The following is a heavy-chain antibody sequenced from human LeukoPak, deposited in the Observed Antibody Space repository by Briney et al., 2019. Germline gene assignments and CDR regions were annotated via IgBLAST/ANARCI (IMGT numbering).Heavy chain of an antibody. J-gene: IGHJ4*02. V-gene: IGHV4-59*01. CDR2: IYYSGTTNSGST. Sequence: PSETLSLTCTVSGGSIRSDYWSWIRQPPGKGLEWIGYIYYSGTTNSGSTNYNPSLKSRVTISVDMSKSQFSLRVNSVTAADTAVYYCATFDQDWGTFHYWGQGTLVTVSS. D-gene: IGHD7-27*01. CDR3: ATFDQDWGTFHY. CDR1: GGSIRSDY.